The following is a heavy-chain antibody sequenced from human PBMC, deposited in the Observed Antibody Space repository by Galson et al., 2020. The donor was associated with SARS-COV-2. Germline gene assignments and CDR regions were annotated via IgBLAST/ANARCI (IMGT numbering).Heavy chain of an antibody. CDR3: ALIKPGIAGLMEGYCFEY. CDR2: IDWDDDK. J-gene: IGHJ4*02. D-gene: IGHD6-13*01. Sequence: ESGPTLVKPTQTLTLTCTFSGFSLRTSGMCVSWIRQPPGKALEWLARIDWDDDKYYSTSLKTRLTISKDTSKNQVVLTMTNMDSVDTATYWCALIKPGIAGLMEGYCFEYWGQGTLVTVSA. V-gene: IGHV2-70*11. CDR1: GFSLRTSGMC.